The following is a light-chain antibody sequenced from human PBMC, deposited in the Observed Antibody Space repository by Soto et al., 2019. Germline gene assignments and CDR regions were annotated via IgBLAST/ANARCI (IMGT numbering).Light chain of an antibody. J-gene: IGKJ2*01. CDR2: KVF. CDR1: QSLVHSDGNTY. V-gene: IGKV2-24*01. Sequence: IVLTQTPLSSPVTLGQPASISCKSTQSLVHSDGNTYLSWLQRRPGQPPRVLIYKVFNRVSGVPDRFGGSGAGTDLTLKISSVEAEDVGIYYCMQAAQSFHYFGQGTTLEIK. CDR3: MQAAQSFHY.